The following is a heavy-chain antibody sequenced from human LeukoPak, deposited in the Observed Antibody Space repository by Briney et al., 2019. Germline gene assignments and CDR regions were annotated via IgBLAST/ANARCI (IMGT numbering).Heavy chain of an antibody. CDR1: GYTFGTHW. D-gene: IGHD1-14*01. Sequence: ASVKVSCKPSGYTFGTHWMHWVRQAPGQGLEWMAIINPSGDFRSYAQKFQGRVTVTRDMSTRTVYMELSDLRPEDTALYYCARGYPGEWEKITGWLNGPWGQGTLVIVSS. CDR3: ARGYPGEWEKITGWLNGP. V-gene: IGHV1-46*01. J-gene: IGHJ5*01. CDR2: INPSGDFR.